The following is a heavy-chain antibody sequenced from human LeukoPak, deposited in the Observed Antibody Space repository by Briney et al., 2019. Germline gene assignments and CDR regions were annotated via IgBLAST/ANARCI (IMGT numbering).Heavy chain of an antibody. Sequence: AGGSLRLSCAASGFTFSGSAMHWVRQASGKGLEWVGRIRSKANSYATAYAASVKGRFTISRDDSKNTAYLQMNSLKTEDTAVYYCARGSRLRYYGSGSYGPRTTTSHIYYMDVWGKGTTVTVSS. J-gene: IGHJ6*03. CDR3: ARGSRLRYYGSGSYGPRTTTSHIYYMDV. CDR1: GFTFSGSA. V-gene: IGHV3-73*01. D-gene: IGHD3-10*01. CDR2: IRSKANSYAT.